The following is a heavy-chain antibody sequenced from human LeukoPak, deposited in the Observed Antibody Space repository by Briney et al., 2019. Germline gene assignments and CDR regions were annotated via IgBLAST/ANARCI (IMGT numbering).Heavy chain of an antibody. V-gene: IGHV1-8*01. J-gene: IGHJ6*03. D-gene: IGHD5-18*01. CDR1: GYTFTSSD. Sequence: VGSVKVSCKASGYTFTSSDISWVRQATGQGLEWMGWMNPNSGNTGYAQKFQGRVTMTRNTSISTAYMELSSLRSEDTAVYYCARVGVDTAMVIYYYYYKDVWGKGTTVTVSS. CDR3: ARVGVDTAMVIYYYYYKDV. CDR2: MNPNSGNT.